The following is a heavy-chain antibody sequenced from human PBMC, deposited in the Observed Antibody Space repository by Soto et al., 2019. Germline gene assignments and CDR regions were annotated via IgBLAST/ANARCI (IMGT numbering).Heavy chain of an antibody. J-gene: IGHJ6*02. D-gene: IGHD2-2*01. CDR2: IIPIFGTA. Sequence: SVKVSCKASGGTFSSYAISWVRQAPGQGLEWMGGIIPIFGTANYAQKFQGRVTITADESTSTAYMELSSLRSEDTAVYYCARGYCSSTSCYPTGDYYCDGMYVWGQGTTVTVS. CDR1: GGTFSSYA. V-gene: IGHV1-69*13. CDR3: ARGYCSSTSCYPTGDYYCDGMYV.